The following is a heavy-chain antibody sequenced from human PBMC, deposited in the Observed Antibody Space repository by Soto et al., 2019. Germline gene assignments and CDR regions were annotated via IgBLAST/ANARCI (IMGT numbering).Heavy chain of an antibody. CDR1: GGTFSSYA. D-gene: IGHD2-8*01. J-gene: IGHJ6*02. V-gene: IGHV1-69*01. CDR3: ASLRLVYASYYYYYGMDV. Sequence: QVQLVQSGAEVKKPGSSGKVSGKASGGTFSSYAISWVGQAPGQGLDWMGGIIPIFGTANYAQKFQGRVTITADESTSTAYMELSSLRSEDTAVYYCASLRLVYASYYYYYGMDVWGQGTTVTVSS. CDR2: IIPIFGTA.